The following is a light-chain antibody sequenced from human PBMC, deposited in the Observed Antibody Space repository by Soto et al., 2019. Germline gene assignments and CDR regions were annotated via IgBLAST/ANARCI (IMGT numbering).Light chain of an antibody. J-gene: IGLJ2*01. V-gene: IGLV2-11*01. Sequence: QSALTQPRSVSGSPGQSVTISCTGTSSDVGGYNFVSWYQQHPGKAPKFMIYDVSRRPSGVPDRFSGSKSGNTASLTISGLQADDEADYYCCSYAGSYGVVFGGGTELTVL. CDR1: SSDVGGYNF. CDR2: DVS. CDR3: CSYAGSYGVV.